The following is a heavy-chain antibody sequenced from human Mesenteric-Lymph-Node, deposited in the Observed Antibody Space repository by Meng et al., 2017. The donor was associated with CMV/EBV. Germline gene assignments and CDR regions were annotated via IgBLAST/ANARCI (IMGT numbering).Heavy chain of an antibody. CDR2: VKEDGTKR. J-gene: IGHJ3*02. Sequence: GESLKISCAASGFTFSTYLMTWVRQGPGRGLEWVANVKEDGTKRYYVDSVKGRFTISRDNAKNSLYLQMNSLRAEDTAVYYCARMTRRMVVNAFSAFDIWGQGTMVTVSS. CDR3: ARMTRRMVVNAFSAFDI. D-gene: IGHD2-15*01. V-gene: IGHV3-7*01. CDR1: GFTFSTYL.